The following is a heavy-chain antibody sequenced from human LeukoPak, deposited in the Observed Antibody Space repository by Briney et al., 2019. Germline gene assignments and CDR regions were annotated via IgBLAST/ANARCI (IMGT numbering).Heavy chain of an antibody. CDR2: IYSGGST. Sequence: GGSLRLSCAASGFTVSSNYMSWVRQAPGKGLEWVSVIYSGGSTYYADSVKGRFTISRDNSKNTLYLQMNSLRAEDTAVYYCARGGEGEYCSITSCPLGHWGQGTLVTVSS. CDR1: GFTVSSNY. D-gene: IGHD2-2*01. J-gene: IGHJ4*02. V-gene: IGHV3-53*05. CDR3: ARGGEGEYCSITSCPLGH.